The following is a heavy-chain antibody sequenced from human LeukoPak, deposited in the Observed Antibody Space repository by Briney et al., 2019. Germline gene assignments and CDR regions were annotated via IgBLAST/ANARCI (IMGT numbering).Heavy chain of an antibody. Sequence: ASVKVSCKSSVYTFTGYYMHWVRQAPGHGVEWMGWINPNSGGTNYAQKFQGRVTMTRDTSISTAYMELSRLRSDDTAVYYCAREPGDIVVVPAAVPDAFDIWGQGTIVADCS. CDR1: VYTFTGYY. CDR3: AREPGDIVVVPAAVPDAFDI. V-gene: IGHV1-2*02. CDR2: INPNSGGT. D-gene: IGHD2-2*01. J-gene: IGHJ3*02.